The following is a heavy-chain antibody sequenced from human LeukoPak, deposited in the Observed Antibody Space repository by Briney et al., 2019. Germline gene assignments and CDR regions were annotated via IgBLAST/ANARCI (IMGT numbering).Heavy chain of an antibody. Sequence: SETLSLTCTVSGGSVGDYYWSWIRQSPGKGLEWIGYIYYTGSSSYNPSLRSRVTISADTSKNQFSLKLSSVTAADTAVYYCARFPASAEYRHYYHMDVWGKGTTVTVSS. CDR1: GGSVGDYY. CDR2: IYYTGSS. CDR3: ARFPASAEYRHYYHMDV. V-gene: IGHV4-59*02. J-gene: IGHJ6*03. D-gene: IGHD6-25*01.